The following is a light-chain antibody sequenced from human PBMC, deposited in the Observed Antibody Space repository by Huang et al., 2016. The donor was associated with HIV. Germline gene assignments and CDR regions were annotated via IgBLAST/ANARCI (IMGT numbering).Light chain of an antibody. CDR3: QQYYIAPQT. CDR1: QSVLYSSNNKNY. Sequence: DIVMTQSPDSLAVSLGERATINCKSSQSVLYSSNNKNYIAWYQQKPGQPPKLLISWASTRESGVPDRVSGSGSGTDFTLTIRSLQAEDVAVYFCQQYYIAPQTFGPGTKVDIK. CDR2: WAS. V-gene: IGKV4-1*01. J-gene: IGKJ3*01.